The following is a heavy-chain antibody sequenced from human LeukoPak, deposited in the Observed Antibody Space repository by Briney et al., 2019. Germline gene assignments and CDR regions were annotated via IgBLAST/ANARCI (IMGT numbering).Heavy chain of an antibody. J-gene: IGHJ2*01. CDR1: GFSVSSNS. V-gene: IGHV3-53*01. CDR2: IYSGGST. CDR3: ARTYSGYSYGMYWYFDL. Sequence: PGGSLTLAWAASGFSVSSNSMSWVRQAPGKGLEWVAVIYSGGSTYYADSVNGRFTISRDNSKTTRYLPMNSLRAEDTAVYHCARTYSGYSYGMYWYFDLWGPGTLVTVPS. D-gene: IGHD5-18*01.